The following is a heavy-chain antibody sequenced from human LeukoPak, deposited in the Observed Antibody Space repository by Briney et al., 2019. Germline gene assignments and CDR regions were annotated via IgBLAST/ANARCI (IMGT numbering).Heavy chain of an antibody. D-gene: IGHD3-22*01. CDR1: GYSISSGYY. CDR2: MYESGRT. V-gene: IGHV4-38-2*02. Sequence: SETLSLTCTVSGYSISSGYYWGWIRQPPVKGLEWIGSMYESGRTYYNPSLKSRVAISVDTSKNQFSLKLSYVTAADTAVYYCVRDSSGYYPIFDYWGQGTLVTVSS. CDR3: VRDSSGYYPIFDY. J-gene: IGHJ4*02.